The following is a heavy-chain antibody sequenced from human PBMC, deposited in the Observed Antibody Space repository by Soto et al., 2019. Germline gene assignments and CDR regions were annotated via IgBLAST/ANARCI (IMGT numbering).Heavy chain of an antibody. J-gene: IGHJ4*02. Sequence: ASVKVSCKASGYTFTSYDINWVRQATGQGLEWMGWMNPNSGNTGYAQKFQGRVTMTRNTSISTAYMELSSLRSEDTAVYYCARVEGGDYYDSSGPFDYWGQGTLVTVSS. D-gene: IGHD3-22*01. CDR3: ARVEGGDYYDSSGPFDY. CDR2: MNPNSGNT. V-gene: IGHV1-8*01. CDR1: GYTFTSYD.